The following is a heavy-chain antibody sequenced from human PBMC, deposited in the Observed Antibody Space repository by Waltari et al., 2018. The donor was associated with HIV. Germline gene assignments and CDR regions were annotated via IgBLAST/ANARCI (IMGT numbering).Heavy chain of an antibody. Sequence: QVQLQESGPGLVKSSQTLSLTCTVSGGSISSGNYYWHWLRQHPGKGLEWIGYIQHRGSTYYNPSLKSRVSISVNTSKNQFSLNLTSVTAADTAVYYCARVSDSYGTVFEYWGQGTLVSVSS. CDR2: IQHRGST. V-gene: IGHV4-31*03. CDR1: GGSISSGNYY. D-gene: IGHD3-10*01. J-gene: IGHJ4*02. CDR3: ARVSDSYGTVFEY.